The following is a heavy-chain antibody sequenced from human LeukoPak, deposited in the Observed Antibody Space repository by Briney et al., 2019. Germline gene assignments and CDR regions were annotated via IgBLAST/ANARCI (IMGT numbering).Heavy chain of an antibody. CDR3: ARTPRTTYFDY. D-gene: IGHD4-17*01. CDR2: ISYDGSNK. CDR1: GFTFSSYG. V-gene: IGHV3-30*03. Sequence: PGGSLRLSCAASGFTFSSYGMHWVRQAPGKGLEWVAVISYDGSNKYYADSVKGRFTISRDNSKNTLYLQMNSLRAEDTAVYYCARTPRTTYFDYWGQGTLVTVSS. J-gene: IGHJ4*02.